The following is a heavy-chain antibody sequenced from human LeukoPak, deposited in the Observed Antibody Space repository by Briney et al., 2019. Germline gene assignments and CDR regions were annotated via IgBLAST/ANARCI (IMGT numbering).Heavy chain of an antibody. CDR3: AKARGLIGGAFDI. V-gene: IGHV3-43*01. Sequence: GGSLRLSCAASRFIFDDYIMHWVRQAPGKGLEWVSLISWDGETTYYADSVKGRFTTSRDNSKNSLYLQMNSLRSEDTALYYCAKARGLIGGAFDIWGQGTMVTVSS. CDR1: RFIFDDYI. D-gene: IGHD3-22*01. CDR2: ISWDGETT. J-gene: IGHJ3*02.